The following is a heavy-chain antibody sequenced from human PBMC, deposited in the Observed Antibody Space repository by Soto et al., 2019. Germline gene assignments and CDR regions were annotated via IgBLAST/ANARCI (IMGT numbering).Heavy chain of an antibody. Sequence: QVQLVQSGAEVKKPGASVKVSCKASGYTFTSYDINWVRQATGQGLEYLGWMNPNSGNTGYVQKFQGTVTMTRDTSISTAYMELSSLRSEDTAVYYCAGGIKYGDYSRWFDPWGQVTLVTVSS. V-gene: IGHV1-8*01. D-gene: IGHD4-17*01. CDR2: MNPNSGNT. CDR1: GYTFTSYD. J-gene: IGHJ5*02. CDR3: AGGIKYGDYSRWFDP.